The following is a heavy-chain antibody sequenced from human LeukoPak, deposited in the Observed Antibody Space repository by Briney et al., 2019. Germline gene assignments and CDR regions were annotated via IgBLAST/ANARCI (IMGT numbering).Heavy chain of an antibody. CDR3: ARGNYDSYYYGMDV. CDR1: GFTFSSYG. Sequence: PGGSLRLSCAASGFTFSSYGMHWVRQAPGKGLEWAAVIWYDGSNKYYADSVKGRFTISRDNSKNTLYLQMNSLRAEDTAVYYCARGNYDSYYYGMDVWGQGTTVTVSS. V-gene: IGHV3-33*01. D-gene: IGHD3-22*01. CDR2: IWYDGSNK. J-gene: IGHJ6*02.